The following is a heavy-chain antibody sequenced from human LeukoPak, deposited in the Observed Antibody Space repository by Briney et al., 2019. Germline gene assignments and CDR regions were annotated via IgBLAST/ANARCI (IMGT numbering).Heavy chain of an antibody. V-gene: IGHV3-23*01. CDR2: ISGSGRST. J-gene: IGHJ5*02. CDR3: ARRAMPATRAVQNYFDP. Sequence: GGSLRLSCAASGFTFNNYWMSWVRQAPGKGLEAVSAISGSGRSTYYIESVKGRFTISRDNSKNILYLQMNSLRTDDTALYYCARRAMPATRAVQNYFDPWGQGTLVTVSS. CDR1: GFTFNNYW. D-gene: IGHD2-15*01.